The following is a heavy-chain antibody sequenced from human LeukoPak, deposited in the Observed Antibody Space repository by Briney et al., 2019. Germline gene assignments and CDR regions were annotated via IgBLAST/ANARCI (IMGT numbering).Heavy chain of an antibody. CDR3: AKSLGVRRTALSRVCEY. D-gene: IGHD5-18*01. J-gene: IGHJ4*02. CDR1: GLPFSTYA. V-gene: IGHV3-30*18. CDR2: ISYDGENK. Sequence: GGSLRLSCTVSGLPFSTYAMHWVRQAPGKGLEWVAVISYDGENKFYADSVKGRFNISRDNSKSTFYLEMNSLRGEDTAVYHCAKSLGVRRTALSRVCEYWGQGTLVTLSS.